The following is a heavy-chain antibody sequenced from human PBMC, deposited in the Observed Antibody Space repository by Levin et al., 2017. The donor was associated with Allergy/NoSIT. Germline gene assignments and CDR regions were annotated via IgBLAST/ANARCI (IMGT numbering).Heavy chain of an antibody. CDR1: GGTFSSYA. J-gene: IGHJ1*01. CDR3: AVPPMTTVTDGPLYFQH. D-gene: IGHD4-17*01. CDR2: IIPIFGTA. V-gene: IGHV1-69*13. Sequence: SVKVSCKASGGTFSSYAISWVRQAPGQGLEWMGGIIPIFGTANYAQKFQGRVTITADESTSTAYMELSSLRSEDTAVYYCAVPPMTTVTDGPLYFQHWGQGTLVTVSS.